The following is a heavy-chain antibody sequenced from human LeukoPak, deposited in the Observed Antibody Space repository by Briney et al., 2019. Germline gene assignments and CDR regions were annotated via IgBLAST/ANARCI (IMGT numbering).Heavy chain of an antibody. CDR3: ARWGSSGLSHDY. D-gene: IGHD3-22*01. CDR1: GFTFSSYG. Sequence: PGRSLRLSCAASGFTFSSYGMHWVRQAPGKGLEWVAVISYDGSNKYYADSVKGRFTISRDNCKNTLYLQMNSLRAEDTAVYYCARWGSSGLSHDYWGQGTLVTVSS. V-gene: IGHV3-30*03. J-gene: IGHJ4*02. CDR2: ISYDGSNK.